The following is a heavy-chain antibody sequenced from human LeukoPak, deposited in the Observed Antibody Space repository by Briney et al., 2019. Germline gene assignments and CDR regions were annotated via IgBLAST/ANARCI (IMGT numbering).Heavy chain of an antibody. CDR2: IRQSGGIT. CDR3: ADPPNRDY. Sequence: PGGSLRLSCVASGFTFSNYAMSWVRQAPGKGLQWVSTIRQSGGITYYADSVKGPFTISRDNSKNTVYLQMNSLRAEDTAVYYCADPPNRDYWGQGTLVTVSS. V-gene: IGHV3-23*01. J-gene: IGHJ4*02. D-gene: IGHD4/OR15-4a*01. CDR1: GFTFSNYA.